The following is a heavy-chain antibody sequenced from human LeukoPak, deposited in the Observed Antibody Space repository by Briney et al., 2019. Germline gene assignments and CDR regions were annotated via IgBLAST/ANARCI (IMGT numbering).Heavy chain of an antibody. Sequence: EASVKVSCKASGYTFTTYYIHWVRQAPGQGLEWMGIINPSGGSTRYAQKLQGRVTMTTDTSTSTACMELRSLRSDDTAVYYCARGENGDHDYWGQGTLVTVSS. J-gene: IGHJ4*02. V-gene: IGHV1-46*01. CDR3: ARGENGDHDY. CDR2: INPSGGST. CDR1: GYTFTTYY. D-gene: IGHD4-17*01.